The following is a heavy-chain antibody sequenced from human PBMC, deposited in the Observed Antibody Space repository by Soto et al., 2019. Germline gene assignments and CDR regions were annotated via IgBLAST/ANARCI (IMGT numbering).Heavy chain of an antibody. CDR3: ARANVVAVVITQPDAFDI. CDR2: IIPIFGTA. J-gene: IGHJ3*02. Sequence: QVQLVQSGAEVKKPGSSVKVSCKASGGTFSSYAISWVRQAPGQGLEWMGGIIPIFGTANYAQKFQGRVTITADESTSTAYMELSSLRSEDTAVYYCARANVVAVVITQPDAFDIWGHGTMVTVSS. CDR1: GGTFSSYA. D-gene: IGHD3-22*01. V-gene: IGHV1-69*12.